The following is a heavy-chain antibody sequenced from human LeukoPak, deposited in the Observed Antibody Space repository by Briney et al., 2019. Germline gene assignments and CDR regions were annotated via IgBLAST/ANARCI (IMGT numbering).Heavy chain of an antibody. CDR2: ISGSAGRT. CDR1: GFTFSSYA. Sequence: GGSLRLSCAASGFTFSSYAMSWVRQAPGKGLEWVSAISGSAGRTYYADSVKGRFTISRDNSKNTLYLQMNSLRAEDTAVYYRATGNRYSSSSAWGQGTMVTVSS. J-gene: IGHJ3*01. D-gene: IGHD6-6*01. CDR3: ATGNRYSSSSA. V-gene: IGHV3-23*01.